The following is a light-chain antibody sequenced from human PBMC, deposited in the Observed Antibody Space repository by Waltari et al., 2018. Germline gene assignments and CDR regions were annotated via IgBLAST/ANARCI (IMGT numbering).Light chain of an antibody. V-gene: IGKV1-39*01. J-gene: IGKJ3*01. CDR2: AAS. CDR3: HRSYSTPFP. Sequence: DIQMTQSPSSLSASVGDRVTITCRASQSISSYLNWYQQKPGKAPKLLIYAASSLQSGVPSGFSASESGTDFTLTISSLQPEDFAPYYGHRSYSTPFPSGPGTKVVI. CDR1: QSISSY.